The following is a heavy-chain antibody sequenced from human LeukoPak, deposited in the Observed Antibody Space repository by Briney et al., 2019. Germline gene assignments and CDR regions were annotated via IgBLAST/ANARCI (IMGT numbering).Heavy chain of an antibody. Sequence: GGSLRLSCAASGFTFSSYAMHWVRQAPGKGLEYVSAISSNGGSTYYANSVKGRFTISRDNSKNTLYLQMGSLRAEDMAVYYCACDMGDSGWYPNAFDIWGQGTMVTVSS. D-gene: IGHD6-19*01. CDR2: ISSNGGST. CDR3: ACDMGDSGWYPNAFDI. V-gene: IGHV3-64*01. J-gene: IGHJ3*02. CDR1: GFTFSSYA.